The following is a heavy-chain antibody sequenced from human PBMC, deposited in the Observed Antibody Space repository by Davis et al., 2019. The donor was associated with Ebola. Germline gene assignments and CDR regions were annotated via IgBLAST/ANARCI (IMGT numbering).Heavy chain of an antibody. CDR2: INHSGST. CDR3: ARDGYYYDSSGYYGRVYFDY. D-gene: IGHD3-22*01. J-gene: IGHJ4*02. V-gene: IGHV4-34*01. Sequence: MPSETLSLTCAVYGGSFSGYYWSWIRQPPGKGLEWIGEINHSGSTNYNPSLKSRVTISVDTSKNQFSLNLRSVTAADTAVYYCARDGYYYDSSGYYGRVYFDYWGQGTLVTVSS. CDR1: GGSFSGYY.